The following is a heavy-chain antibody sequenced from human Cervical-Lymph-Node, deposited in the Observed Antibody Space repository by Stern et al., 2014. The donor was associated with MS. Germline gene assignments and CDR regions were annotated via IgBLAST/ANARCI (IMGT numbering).Heavy chain of an antibody. V-gene: IGHV3-33*01. CDR2: IWHDGSNK. CDR1: GFTFRSYG. J-gene: IGHJ3*02. D-gene: IGHD1-26*01. CDR3: TRDRGWERDAFDI. Sequence: VQLVESGGGVVQPGWSLRLFCAASGFTFRSYGIHWVRQAPGLGLVWAAVIWHDGSNKYYADSVTRRFTISRVNSKHKLSPPMNSLRAEDTAVYYCTRDRGWERDAFDIWGQGTMVTVSS.